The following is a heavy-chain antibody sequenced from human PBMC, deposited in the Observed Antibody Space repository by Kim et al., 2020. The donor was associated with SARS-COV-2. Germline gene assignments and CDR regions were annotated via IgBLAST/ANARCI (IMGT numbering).Heavy chain of an antibody. CDR3: ARVGRSSSWGSNPAAFDI. J-gene: IGHJ3*02. D-gene: IGHD6-13*01. V-gene: IGHV4-59*01. Sequence: KSRVTISVDTSKNQFSLKLSSVTAADTAVYYCARVGRSSSWGSNPAAFDIWGQGTMVTVSS.